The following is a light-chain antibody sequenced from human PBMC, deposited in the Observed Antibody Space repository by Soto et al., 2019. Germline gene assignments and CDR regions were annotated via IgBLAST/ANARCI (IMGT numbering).Light chain of an antibody. V-gene: IGKV3-20*01. CDR3: QPYGSSPWT. Sequence: EIGLTQSPATLSVSLGERATLSCRASQSVSSNLAWYQQKPGQAPRLLIYGASSRATGITDRFSGSGSGTDFTLTISRLEPEDFAVYYCQPYGSSPWTVGPVTQVEIK. CDR2: GAS. CDR1: QSVSSN. J-gene: IGKJ4*02.